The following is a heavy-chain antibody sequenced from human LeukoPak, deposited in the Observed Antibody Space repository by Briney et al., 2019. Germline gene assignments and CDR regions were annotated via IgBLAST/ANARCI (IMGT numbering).Heavy chain of an antibody. D-gene: IGHD6-13*01. V-gene: IGHV4-39*01. CDR2: IYYSGST. J-gene: IGHJ4*02. CDR3: ARQTIAAAGSLDY. CDR1: GGSISSSSYY. Sequence: SETLSLTCTVSGGSISSSSYYWGWIRQPPGKGLEWIGSIYYSGSTYYNPSLTSRVTISVDTSKNQFSLKLSSVTAADTAVSYCARQTIAAAGSLDYWGQGTLVTVSS.